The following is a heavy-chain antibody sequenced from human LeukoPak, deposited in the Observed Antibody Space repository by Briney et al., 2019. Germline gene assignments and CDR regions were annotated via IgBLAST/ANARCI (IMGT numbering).Heavy chain of an antibody. CDR3: ARVGNRNCFDY. CDR1: GYTFMNYY. D-gene: IGHD4-23*01. J-gene: IGHJ4*02. V-gene: IGHV1-18*01. CDR2: ISPYSGDT. Sequence: ASVKVSCKASGYTFMNYYISWVRQAPGQGLEWMGWISPYSGDTNYAQLLQGRVTMTTDTSTSTAYMELRSLRSDDTAVYYCARVGNRNCFDYWGQGTLVTVSS.